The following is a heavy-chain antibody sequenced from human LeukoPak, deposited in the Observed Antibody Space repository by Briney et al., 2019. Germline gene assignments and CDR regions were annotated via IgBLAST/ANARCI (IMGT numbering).Heavy chain of an antibody. Sequence: GGSLRLSCAASGFTFSGYWMHWVRQGPGKGLVWVSRINSDGSSTSYADSVKGRFTISRDNAKNTLYLQMNSLRAEDTAVYYCARWGSGKGNAFDIWGQGTMVTVSS. V-gene: IGHV3-74*01. D-gene: IGHD3-10*01. CDR3: ARWGSGKGNAFDI. J-gene: IGHJ3*02. CDR2: INSDGSST. CDR1: GFTFSGYW.